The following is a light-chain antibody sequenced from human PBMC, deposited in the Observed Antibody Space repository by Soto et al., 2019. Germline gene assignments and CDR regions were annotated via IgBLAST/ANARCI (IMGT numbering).Light chain of an antibody. CDR3: LLSYGGAQRV. CDR2: DTS. V-gene: IGLV7-46*01. CDR1: TGAVTSGHY. J-gene: IGLJ3*02. Sequence: QAVVTQEPSVTVSPGGTVTLTCGSSTGAVTSGHYPYWFQQKPGQAPRTLIYDTSNKHSWTPARFSGSLLGGKAALTLSGAQPEDEAECYCLLSYGGAQRVFGGGTKLTVL.